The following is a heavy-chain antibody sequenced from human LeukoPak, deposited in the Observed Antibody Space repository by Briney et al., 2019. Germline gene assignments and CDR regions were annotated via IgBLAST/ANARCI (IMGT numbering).Heavy chain of an antibody. CDR1: GLTFSSHW. CDR2: IYSGGST. J-gene: IGHJ4*02. Sequence: GGSLRLSCAASGLTFSSHWMHWVRQAPGKGLEWVSVIYSGGSTYYADSVKGRFTISRDNSKNTLYLQMNSLRAEDTAVYYCARGRLSFDYWGQGTLVTVSS. CDR3: ARGRLSFDY. D-gene: IGHD3-16*02. V-gene: IGHV3-53*01.